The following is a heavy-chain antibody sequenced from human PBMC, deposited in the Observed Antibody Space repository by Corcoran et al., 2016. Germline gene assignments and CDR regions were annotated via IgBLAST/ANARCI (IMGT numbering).Heavy chain of an antibody. CDR1: GDTFSRYG. J-gene: IGHJ6*02. V-gene: IGHV1-69*06. CDR2: TIPMFATT. D-gene: IGHD3-16*01. Sequence: QVQLVQSGAEVKRPGSSVKVSCKASGDTFSRYGINWVRQAPGQGLEWMGGTIPMFATTNYAQKFQGRVTVTADKSTSTAYMQLSGLKSEATAISDCAGGFPHMGYDYYHTMDVWGQGTTVTVYS. CDR3: AGGFPHMGYDYYHTMDV.